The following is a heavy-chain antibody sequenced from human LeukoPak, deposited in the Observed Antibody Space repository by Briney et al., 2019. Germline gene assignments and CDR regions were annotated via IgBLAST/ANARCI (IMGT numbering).Heavy chain of an antibody. CDR2: IYNSGST. V-gene: IGHV4-59*08. CDR3: ARAGWYASTAGDY. J-gene: IGHJ4*02. D-gene: IGHD6-19*01. Sequence: SEILSLTCTVSGGSISNYYWSWIRQSPGKGLEWIGYIYNSGSTNYNLSLKSRVTISVDTSKNQFSLKLSSVTAADTAVYYCARAGWYASTAGDYWGQGTLVTVSS. CDR1: GGSISNYY.